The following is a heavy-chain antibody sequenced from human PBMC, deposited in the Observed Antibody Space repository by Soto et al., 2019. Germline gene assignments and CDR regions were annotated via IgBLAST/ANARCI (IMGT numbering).Heavy chain of an antibody. J-gene: IGHJ4*02. CDR2: IWYDGSKK. V-gene: IGHV3-33*01. D-gene: IGHD3-16*01. CDR1: GFTFSRSG. Sequence: QVQLVESGGGVVQPGRSLRLSCAASGFTFSRSGMHWVRQAPGKGLEWVAVIWYDGSKKYYVDSVKGRFTVSRDNSKNTLYLEMSSLRAEDTAVYYCARDGGFDYCGQGTLVIVSS. CDR3: ARDGGFDY.